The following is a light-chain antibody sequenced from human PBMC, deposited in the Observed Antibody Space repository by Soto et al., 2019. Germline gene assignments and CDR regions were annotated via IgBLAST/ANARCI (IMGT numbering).Light chain of an antibody. CDR1: QNVSTY. CDR3: QQRTKWLT. V-gene: IGKV3-11*01. J-gene: IGKJ3*01. Sequence: EIVLTQSPATLSLSPGERATLSCRASQNVSTYLAWYQQKPGQAPRLLIYDASNRATGIPARFSGSGSGTDFTLTISSLEPEDFAVYYCQQRTKWLTFGPGTKVYSK. CDR2: DAS.